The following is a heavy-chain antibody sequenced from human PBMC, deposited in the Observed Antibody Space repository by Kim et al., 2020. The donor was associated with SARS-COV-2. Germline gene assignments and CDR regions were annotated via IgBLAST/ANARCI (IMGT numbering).Heavy chain of an antibody. V-gene: IGHV3-33*01. Sequence: GGSLRLSCAASGFTFSSYGMHWVRQAPGKGLEWVAVIWYDGSNKYYADSVKGRFTISRDNSKNTLYLQMNSLRAEDTAVYYCARDRGALYSSSPFDYWGQGTLVTVSS. CDR3: ARDRGALYSSSPFDY. J-gene: IGHJ4*02. CDR2: IWYDGSNK. CDR1: GFTFSSYG. D-gene: IGHD6-6*01.